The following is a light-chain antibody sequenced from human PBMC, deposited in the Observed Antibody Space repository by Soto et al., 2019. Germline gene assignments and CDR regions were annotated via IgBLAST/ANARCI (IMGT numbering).Light chain of an antibody. CDR3: QQYGRSPHS. V-gene: IGKV3-20*01. J-gene: IGKJ2*03. CDR2: DTS. Sequence: PGERATLSCRASQSLSSSLAWYQQKPGQAPRVLIYDTSSRATGIPARFSGSGSGTDFTLTITRLEPEDSAIYYCQQYGRSPHSFGRGTHLEIK. CDR1: QSLSSS.